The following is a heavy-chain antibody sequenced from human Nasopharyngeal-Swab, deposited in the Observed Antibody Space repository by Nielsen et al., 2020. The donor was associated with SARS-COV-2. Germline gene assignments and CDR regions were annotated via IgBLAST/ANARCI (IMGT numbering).Heavy chain of an antibody. CDR2: INPNSGGT. D-gene: IGHD3-10*01. V-gene: IGHV1-2*02. CDR1: GYTFTGYY. CDR3: ARHLWFGELGDY. J-gene: IGHJ4*02. Sequence: ASVKVSCKASGYTFTGYYMHWVRQAPGQGLEWMGWINPNSGGTNYAQKFQGRVTMTRDTSTSTAYMELSRLRSDDTAVYYCARHLWFGELGDYWGQGTLVTVSS.